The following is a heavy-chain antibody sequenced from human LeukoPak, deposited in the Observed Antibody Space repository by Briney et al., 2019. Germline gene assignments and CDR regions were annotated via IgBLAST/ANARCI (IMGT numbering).Heavy chain of an antibody. J-gene: IGHJ4*02. CDR2: ISGRDGST. CDR1: GFSFSSYA. Sequence: GGSLRLSCAASGFSFSSYAMSWVRQAPGKGLEWVSGISGRDGSTYYADSVKGRFTISRDISKNTLYLQMNSLRAEGMAVYYCAKDGGQGADYWGQGTLVTVSS. V-gene: IGHV3-23*01. CDR3: AKDGGQGADY. D-gene: IGHD3-16*01.